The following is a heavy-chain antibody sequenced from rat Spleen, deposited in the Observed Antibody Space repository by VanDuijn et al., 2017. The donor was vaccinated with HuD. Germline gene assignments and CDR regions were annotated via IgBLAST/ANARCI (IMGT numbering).Heavy chain of an antibody. CDR1: GFTFSTSV. V-gene: IGHV5-43*01. J-gene: IGHJ2*01. CDR2: INPDFSNI. Sequence: EVQLVESGGGLVQPGSSLKVSCVASGFTFSTSVMHWFRQAPESGIEWLAYINPDFSNIRYAETVKGRFTISRDNAKKTVDMQLSSLRSDDTAMYFWARERGTSQFFGYWGQGVMVTVSS. CDR3: ARERGTSQFFGY.